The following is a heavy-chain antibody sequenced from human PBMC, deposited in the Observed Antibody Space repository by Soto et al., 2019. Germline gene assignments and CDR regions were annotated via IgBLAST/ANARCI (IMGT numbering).Heavy chain of an antibody. Sequence: QVQLVESGGGVVQPGRSLRLSCAASGFTFSSYGMHWVRQAPGKGLEWVAVIWYDGSNKYYADSVKGRFTISRDNSKNTLYLQMNSLRAEDTAVYYCARDYVYGDQMKFDYWGQGTLVTVSS. CDR1: GFTFSSYG. D-gene: IGHD4-17*01. CDR3: ARDYVYGDQMKFDY. J-gene: IGHJ4*02. CDR2: IWYDGSNK. V-gene: IGHV3-33*01.